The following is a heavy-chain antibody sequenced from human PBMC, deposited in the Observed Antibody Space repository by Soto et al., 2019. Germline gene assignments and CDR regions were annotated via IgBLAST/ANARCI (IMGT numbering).Heavy chain of an antibody. V-gene: IGHV3-72*01. D-gene: IGHD6-19*01. CDR3: SKLGRYTSGSHPDY. CDR1: GLTFSDHH. Sequence: PGGSLRLSCAASGLTFSDHHMDWVRQAPGRGLEWVGRSRNKASGYTTEYAASVKDRFTISRDDSQNSAYLQMNSLKTEDTAVYYSSKLGRYTSGSHPDYWGQGTQVTVYS. J-gene: IGHJ4*02. CDR2: SRNKASGYTT.